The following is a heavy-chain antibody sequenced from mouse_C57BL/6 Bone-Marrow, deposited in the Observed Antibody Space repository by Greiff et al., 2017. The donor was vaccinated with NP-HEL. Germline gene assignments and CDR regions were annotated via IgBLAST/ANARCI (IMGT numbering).Heavy chain of an antibody. D-gene: IGHD1-1*01. CDR2: INPNNGGT. J-gene: IGHJ4*01. CDR1: GYTFTDYY. V-gene: IGHV1-26*01. CDR3: AREDYFYAMDY. Sequence: EVKLQQSGPELVKPGASVKISCKASGYTFTDYYMNWVKQSHGKSLEWIGDINPNNGGTSYNQKFKGKATLTVDKSSSTAYMELRSLTSEDSAVYYCAREDYFYAMDYWGQGTSVTVSS.